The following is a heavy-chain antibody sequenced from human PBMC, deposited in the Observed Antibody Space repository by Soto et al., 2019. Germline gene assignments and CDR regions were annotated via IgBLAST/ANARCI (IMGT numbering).Heavy chain of an antibody. D-gene: IGHD5-12*01. CDR3: ARGQVEMATISAFEI. V-gene: IGHV3-21*01. CDR2: ISSSSSYI. CDR1: GFTFSSYS. Sequence: GGSLRLSCAASGFTFSSYSMNWVRQAPGKGLEWVSSISSSSSYIYYADSVKGRFTISRDNAKNSLYLQMNSLRAEDTAVYYCARGQVEMATISAFEIWGQGTMVTVSS. J-gene: IGHJ3*02.